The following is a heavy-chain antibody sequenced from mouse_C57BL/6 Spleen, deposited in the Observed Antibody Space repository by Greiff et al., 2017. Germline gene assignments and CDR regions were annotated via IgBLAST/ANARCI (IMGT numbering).Heavy chain of an antibody. J-gene: IGHJ2*01. CDR3: ARDDWYYFDY. V-gene: IGHV1-22*01. Sequence: VQLQQSGPELVKPGASVKMSCKASGYTFTDYNMHWVKQSHGKSLEWIGYLNPNNGGTSYNQKFKGKATLTVNKSASTAYMELRSLTSEDSAVYDCARDDWYYFDYWGQGTTLTVSS. CDR2: LNPNNGGT. CDR1: GYTFTDYN.